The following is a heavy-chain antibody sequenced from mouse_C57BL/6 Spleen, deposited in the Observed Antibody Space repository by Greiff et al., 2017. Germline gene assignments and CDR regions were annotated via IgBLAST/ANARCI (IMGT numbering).Heavy chain of an antibody. V-gene: IGHV1-80*01. D-gene: IGHD1-1*01. CDR2: IYPGDGDT. J-gene: IGHJ2*01. Sequence: VQLQQSGAELVKPGASVKISCKASGYAFSSYWMNWVKQRPGKGLEWIGQIYPGDGDTNYNGKFKGKATLTADKSSSTAYMQLSSLTSEDSAVYFCARSYYGSSQFYWGQGTTLTVSS. CDR3: ARSYYGSSQFY. CDR1: GYAFSSYW.